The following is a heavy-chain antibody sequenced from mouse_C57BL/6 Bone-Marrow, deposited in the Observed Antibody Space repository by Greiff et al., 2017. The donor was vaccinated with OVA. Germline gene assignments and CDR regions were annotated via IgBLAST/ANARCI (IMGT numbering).Heavy chain of an antibody. Sequence: LVESVAELVRPGASVKLSCTASGFNIKNTYMHWVKQRPEQGLEWIGRIDPANGNTKYAPKFQGKATITADTSSNTAYLQLSSLTSEDTAIYYCARLITTVVNWYFDVWGTGTTVTVSS. CDR2: IDPANGNT. J-gene: IGHJ1*03. CDR3: ARLITTVVNWYFDV. D-gene: IGHD1-1*01. V-gene: IGHV14-3*01. CDR1: GFNIKNTY.